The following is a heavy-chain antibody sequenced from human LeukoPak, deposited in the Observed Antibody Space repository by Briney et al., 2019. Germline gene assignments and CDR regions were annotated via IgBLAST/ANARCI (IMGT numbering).Heavy chain of an antibody. CDR1: GGSFSGDY. CDR3: ARGDSGYDRPLHYYFYYYMDV. CDR2: INHSGST. J-gene: IGHJ6*03. V-gene: IGHV4-34*01. Sequence: SETLSLTCAVSGGSFSGDYWSGILQPPGKGREWIGEINHSGSTNYNPPPKSRVTISEATSKNQCSLKVSSVPAADTAVYYCARGDSGYDRPLHYYFYYYMDVWGKGTTVTVSS. D-gene: IGHD5-12*01.